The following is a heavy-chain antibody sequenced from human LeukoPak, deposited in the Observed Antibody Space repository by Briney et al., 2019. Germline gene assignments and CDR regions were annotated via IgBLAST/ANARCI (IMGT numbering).Heavy chain of an antibody. V-gene: IGHV4-4*07. CDR3: AREPYCSGGSCYLYYYYMDV. Sequence: SETLSLTCTVSGGSISSYYWSWIRQPAGKGLEWIGRIYTSGSTNYNPSLKSRVAMSVDTSKNQFSLKLSSVTAADTAVYYCAREPYCSGGSCYLYYYYMDVWGKGTTVTVSS. J-gene: IGHJ6*03. D-gene: IGHD2-15*01. CDR2: IYTSGST. CDR1: GGSISSYY.